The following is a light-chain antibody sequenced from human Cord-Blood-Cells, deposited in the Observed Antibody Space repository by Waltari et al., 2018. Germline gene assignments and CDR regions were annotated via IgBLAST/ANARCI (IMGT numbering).Light chain of an antibody. Sequence: DIQMTKAPSSLSASVGDRVTITCRASQSISSYLNWYQQKPGKAPKLLIYAASSLQSGVPSRFSGSGSGTYFTLTISSLQPEDFATYYCQQSYSTPWTFGQGTKVEIK. CDR3: QQSYSTPWT. CDR1: QSISSY. V-gene: IGKV1-39*01. CDR2: AAS. J-gene: IGKJ1*01.